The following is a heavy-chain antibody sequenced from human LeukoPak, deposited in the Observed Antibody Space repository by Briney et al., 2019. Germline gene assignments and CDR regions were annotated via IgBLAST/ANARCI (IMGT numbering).Heavy chain of an antibody. D-gene: IGHD2-2*01. CDR2: IYYSGST. CDR1: GGSISSYY. CDR3: ARAFRRVVVPAAIGLWFDS. V-gene: IGHV4-59*01. J-gene: IGHJ5*01. Sequence: SETLSLTCTVSGGSISSYYWSWIRQPPGKGLEWIGYIYYSGSTNYNPSLKSRVTISVDTSKNQFSLKLSSVTAADTAVYYCARAFRRVVVPAAIGLWFDSWGQGTLVTVSS.